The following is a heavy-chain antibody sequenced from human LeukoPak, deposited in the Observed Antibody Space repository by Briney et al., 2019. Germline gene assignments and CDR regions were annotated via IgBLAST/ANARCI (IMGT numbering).Heavy chain of an antibody. V-gene: IGHV1-18*01. J-gene: IGHJ3*02. CDR1: GYTFSRYG. Sequence: ASVTVSCKASGYTFSRYGISWVRQAPGQGLEWMGWISAYNGNTHYVQKLQGRVTMTTDTSTSTAYMELRSLRFDDTAVYYCARRGYCSRTSCPSPHDDALDIWGQGTMVTVSS. CDR3: ARRGYCSRTSCPSPHDDALDI. D-gene: IGHD2-2*01. CDR2: ISAYNGNT.